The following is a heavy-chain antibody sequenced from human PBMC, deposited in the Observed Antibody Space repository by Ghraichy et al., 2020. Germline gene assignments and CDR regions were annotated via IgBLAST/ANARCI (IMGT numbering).Heavy chain of an antibody. Sequence: SVKVSCKASGGTFSSYAISLVQQAPGQGLEWMGGIIPIFGTANYAQKFQGRVTITADESTSTAYMELSSLRSEDTAVYYCARVFFGYRTVPYNWFDPWGQLTLVTVSS. V-gene: IGHV1-69*13. D-gene: IGHD3-3*01. J-gene: IGHJ5*02. CDR1: GGTFSSYA. CDR3: ARVFFGYRTVPYNWFDP. CDR2: IIPIFGTA.